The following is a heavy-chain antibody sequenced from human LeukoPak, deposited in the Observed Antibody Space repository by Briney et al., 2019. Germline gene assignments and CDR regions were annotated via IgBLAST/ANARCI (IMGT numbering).Heavy chain of an antibody. CDR3: AKGGGLGTTYYYNGMDV. D-gene: IGHD7-27*01. CDR2: INPNHGGT. J-gene: IGHJ6*02. Sequence: GASVKVSCKASGYTSTAYYVHWVRQAPGQGLEWMGWINPNHGGTIFAPKFQDRLTMTRDTSISTVYMELSGLRSDDTAVYYCAKGGGLGTTYYYNGMDVWGPGTTVTVSS. CDR1: GYTSTAYY. V-gene: IGHV1-2*02.